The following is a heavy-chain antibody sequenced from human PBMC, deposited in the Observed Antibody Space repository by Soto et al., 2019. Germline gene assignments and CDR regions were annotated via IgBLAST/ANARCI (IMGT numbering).Heavy chain of an antibody. J-gene: IGHJ6*02. Sequence: SETLSLTCTVSGDSLSSRGYYWSWIRQHPGKGLEWIGYIYHNGRTYYNPSLKSRLSISIDTSKNQFSLNLTSVTAEDTAVYFCASSSFLRSGDLFHGLDVWGQGTTVTVSS. V-gene: IGHV4-31*03. CDR3: ASSSFLRSGDLFHGLDV. CDR2: IYHNGRT. CDR1: GDSLSSRGYY. D-gene: IGHD3-10*01.